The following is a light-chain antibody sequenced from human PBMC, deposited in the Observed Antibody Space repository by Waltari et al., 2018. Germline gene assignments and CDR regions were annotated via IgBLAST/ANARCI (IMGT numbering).Light chain of an antibody. Sequence: SYVLTQAPSVSVTPGETARIPCGGENIGSKSVHWYQQKPGQAPVVVISYENDRPSGILEPCSGSKSENTATLTISKVEVVDEADYYCQVWDATNDHSVFGGGTKLTVL. CDR1: NIGSKS. V-gene: IGLV3-21*01. J-gene: IGLJ2*01. CDR3: QVWDATNDHSV. CDR2: YEN.